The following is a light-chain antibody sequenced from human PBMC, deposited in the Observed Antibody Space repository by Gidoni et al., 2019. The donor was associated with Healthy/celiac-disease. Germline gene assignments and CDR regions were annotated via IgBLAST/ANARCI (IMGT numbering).Light chain of an antibody. CDR3: QQYDNLMIT. J-gene: IGKJ5*01. CDR2: DAS. CDR1: QDISNY. Sequence: DIQMTQSPSSLSASVGDRLTITCQASQDISNYLNWYQQKPGKAPKHLIYDASNLETGVPSRFSGSGSGTDFTFTISSLQPEDIATYYCQQYDNLMITFXQXTRLEIK. V-gene: IGKV1-33*01.